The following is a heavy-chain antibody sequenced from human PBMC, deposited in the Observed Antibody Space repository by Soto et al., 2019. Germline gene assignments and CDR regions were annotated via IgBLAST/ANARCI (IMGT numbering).Heavy chain of an antibody. J-gene: IGHJ4*02. D-gene: IGHD2-21*02. CDR2: IIPILGIA. Sequence: QVQLVQSGAEVKKPGSSVKVSCKASGGTFSSYTISWVRQAPGQGLEWMGRIIPILGIANYAQKFQGRVTITADNSTSTAYMELSSLRSEDTAVYYCAREAYCGGDCSQYYFDYWGQGTLVTVSS. V-gene: IGHV1-69*08. CDR3: AREAYCGGDCSQYYFDY. CDR1: GGTFSSYT.